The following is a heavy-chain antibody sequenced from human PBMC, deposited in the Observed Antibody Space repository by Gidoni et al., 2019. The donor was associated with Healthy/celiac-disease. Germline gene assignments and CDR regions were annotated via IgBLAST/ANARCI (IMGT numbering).Heavy chain of an antibody. CDR2: IWYDGSNK. Sequence: QVQRVESVGGVVQPGRSLRLSCAASGFTFSSYGMHWVRQAPGKGLEWVAVIWYDGSNKYYADSVKGRFTISRDNSKNTLYLQMNSLRAEDTAVYYCARVAAAGTGGLDYWGQGTLVTVSS. V-gene: IGHV3-33*01. J-gene: IGHJ4*02. D-gene: IGHD6-13*01. CDR1: GFTFSSYG. CDR3: ARVAAAGTGGLDY.